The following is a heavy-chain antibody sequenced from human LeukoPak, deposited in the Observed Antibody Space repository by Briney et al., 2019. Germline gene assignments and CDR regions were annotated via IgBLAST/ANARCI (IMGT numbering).Heavy chain of an antibody. CDR3: ARVSLQLVRAFDI. J-gene: IGHJ3*02. D-gene: IGHD6-13*01. Sequence: GGSLRLSCAASGFTFSSYWMHWVRQAPGKGLVWVSRINSDGSSTSYADSVRGRFTISRDNAKNTLYLQMNSLRAEDTAVYYCARVSLQLVRAFDIWGQGTMVTVSS. CDR1: GFTFSSYW. V-gene: IGHV3-74*01. CDR2: INSDGSST.